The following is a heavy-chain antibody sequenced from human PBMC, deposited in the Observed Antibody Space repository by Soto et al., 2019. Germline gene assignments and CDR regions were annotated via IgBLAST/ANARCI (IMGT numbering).Heavy chain of an antibody. CDR1: GFTFSSYA. Sequence: GGSLRFSCAASGFTFSSYAMSWVRQAPGKGLEWVSAISGSGGSTYYADSVKGRFTISRDNSKNTLYLQMNSLRAEDTAVYYCAKDLFWDITMIVVVSDAFDIWGQGTMVTVSS. D-gene: IGHD3-22*01. V-gene: IGHV3-23*01. CDR2: ISGSGGST. CDR3: AKDLFWDITMIVVVSDAFDI. J-gene: IGHJ3*02.